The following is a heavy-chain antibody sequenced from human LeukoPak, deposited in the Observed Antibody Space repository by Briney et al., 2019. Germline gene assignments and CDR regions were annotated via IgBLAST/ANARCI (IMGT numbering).Heavy chain of an antibody. Sequence: TGGSLRLSCAASGFTFKSYWMNWLRQAPGKGLEWVATIKQDGTEQDYMDSVKGRFTVSRDNAKSSVYLQMNSVRAEDSAVYYCKRDLPRWEPFDYWGQGTLVTVCS. CDR3: KRDLPRWEPFDY. J-gene: IGHJ4*02. V-gene: IGHV3-7*01. CDR1: GFTFKSYW. D-gene: IGHD1-26*01. CDR2: IKQDGTEQ.